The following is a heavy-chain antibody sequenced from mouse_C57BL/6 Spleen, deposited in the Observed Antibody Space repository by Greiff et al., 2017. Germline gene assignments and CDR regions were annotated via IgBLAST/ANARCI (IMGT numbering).Heavy chain of an antibody. CDR1: GFSLTSYG. D-gene: IGHD1-1*01. CDR2: IWGVGST. J-gene: IGHJ3*01. Sequence: VQLKESGPGLVAPSQSLSITCTVSGFSLTSYGVDWVRQSPGKGLEWLGVIWGVGSTNYNSALKSRLSISKDNSKSQVFLKMNSLQTDDTAMYYCASAPYYGGTSGFAYWGQGTLVTVSA. V-gene: IGHV2-6*01. CDR3: ASAPYYGGTSGFAY.